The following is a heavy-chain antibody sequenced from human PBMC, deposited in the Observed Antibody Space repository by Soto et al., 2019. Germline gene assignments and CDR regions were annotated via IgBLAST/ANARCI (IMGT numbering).Heavy chain of an antibody. Sequence: QVQLVQSGAEVKKPGSSVKVSCKASGGTFSSYAISWVRQAPGQGLEWMGGIIPIFGTANYAQKFQGRVRITADESTSTAYMELSSLSSEDTAVYYCARRATVTKMPGWFDPWGQGTLVTVSS. J-gene: IGHJ5*02. V-gene: IGHV1-69*12. CDR2: IIPIFGTA. D-gene: IGHD4-17*01. CDR3: ARRATVTKMPGWFDP. CDR1: GGTFSSYA.